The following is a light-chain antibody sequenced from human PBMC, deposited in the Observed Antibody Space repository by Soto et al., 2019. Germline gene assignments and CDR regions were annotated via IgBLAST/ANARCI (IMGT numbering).Light chain of an antibody. Sequence: QSVLTQPASVSGSPGQSITISCTGTSSDVGSYNLVSWYQQHPGKAPKLMIYEGTKRPSGVSNRFSGSKSGNTASLTISGLQAEDEGDYYCCSYAGSRTFYWVFGGGTKLTVL. CDR1: SSDVGSYNL. CDR2: EGT. CDR3: CSYAGSRTFYWV. V-gene: IGLV2-23*01. J-gene: IGLJ3*02.